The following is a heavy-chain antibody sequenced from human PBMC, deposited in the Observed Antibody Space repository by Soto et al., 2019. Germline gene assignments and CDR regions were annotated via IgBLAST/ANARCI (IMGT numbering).Heavy chain of an antibody. D-gene: IGHD3-10*01. V-gene: IGHV1-8*01. CDR2: MNPNSGNT. J-gene: IGHJ3*02. CDR3: ARTPLYGSGTRRAFDI. Sequence: GASVKVSCKASGHTFTSYDINWVRQATGQGLEWMGWMNPNSGNTGYAQKFQGRVTMTRNTSISTDYMELSSLRSEDTAVYYCARTPLYGSGTRRAFDIRGQGTMVTLS. CDR1: GHTFTSYD.